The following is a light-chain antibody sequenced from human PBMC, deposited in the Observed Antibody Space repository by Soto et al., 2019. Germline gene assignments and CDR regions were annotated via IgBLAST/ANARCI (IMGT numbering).Light chain of an antibody. CDR2: WAS. CDR1: QSVLYSSNNKNY. CDR3: QQYYTTPWT. V-gene: IGKV4-1*01. Sequence: DLVITQSPDSLAFTLGERATINCKSSQSVLYSSNNKNYLAWYQQKPGQPPKALIYWASTRESGVPDRFSGSGSGTDFTLTISSLQAEDVAVYYCQQYYTTPWTFGQGTKVDIK. J-gene: IGKJ1*01.